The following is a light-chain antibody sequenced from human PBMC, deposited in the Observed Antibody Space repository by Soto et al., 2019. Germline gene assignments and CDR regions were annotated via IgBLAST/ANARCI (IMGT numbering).Light chain of an antibody. CDR1: SSNLGSNS. CDR2: SNN. V-gene: IGLV1-44*01. Sequence: QSALTKPPSASGTPGQRVSISCSGSSSNLGSNSVNWYQHLPGTAPKLLISSNNQRPSGVPDRFSGSKSGTSASLAISGLQSEDEADYYCAVWDDRLNGPVFGGGTKLTVL. CDR3: AVWDDRLNGPV. J-gene: IGLJ3*02.